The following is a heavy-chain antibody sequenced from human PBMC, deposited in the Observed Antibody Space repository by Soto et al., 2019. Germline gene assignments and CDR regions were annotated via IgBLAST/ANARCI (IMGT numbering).Heavy chain of an antibody. V-gene: IGHV3-11*01. CDR3: ARDLVAVSGGVYSSSSGGYFFDF. D-gene: IGHD6-6*01. J-gene: IGHJ4*02. CDR2: ISNSGRTL. Sequence: QVQLVESGGGLVKPGGSLRLSCAASGFTFSDYYMSWIRQAPGKGLEWVSYISNSGRTLYYADSMKGRFTISRDNARNSLFLQMNSLRSDDTGVYYCARDLVAVSGGVYSSSSGGYFFDFWGQGTLVTVSS. CDR1: GFTFSDYY.